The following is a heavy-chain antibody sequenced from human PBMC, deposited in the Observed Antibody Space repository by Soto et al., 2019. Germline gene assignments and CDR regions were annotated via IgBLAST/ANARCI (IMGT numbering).Heavy chain of an antibody. CDR3: ARLTEDVDTAMVRGPG. CDR1: GGTFSSYA. D-gene: IGHD5-18*01. V-gene: IGHV1-69*05. J-gene: IGHJ4*02. Sequence: QVQLVQSGAEVKKPGSSVKVSCKASGGTFSSYAISWVRQAPGQGLEWMGGVIPIFGTANYAQKFQGRVTITXVEXTXRAYMELSSLRSEDTAVYYCARLTEDVDTAMVRGPGWGQGTLVTVSS. CDR2: VIPIFGTA.